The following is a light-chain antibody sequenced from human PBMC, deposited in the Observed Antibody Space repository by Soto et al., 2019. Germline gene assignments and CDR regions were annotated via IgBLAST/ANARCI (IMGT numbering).Light chain of an antibody. J-gene: IGLJ3*02. CDR2: GNT. Sequence: QPVLTQPPSVSGAPGQRVTISCTGSSPNIGAGYDVHWYQHLPGTAPKLLIFGNTNRPSGVPDRFSGSKSATSASLAITGLQPEDEADYYCQSYDSSLSGWVFGGGTKVTVL. CDR1: SPNIGAGYD. CDR3: QSYDSSLSGWV. V-gene: IGLV1-40*01.